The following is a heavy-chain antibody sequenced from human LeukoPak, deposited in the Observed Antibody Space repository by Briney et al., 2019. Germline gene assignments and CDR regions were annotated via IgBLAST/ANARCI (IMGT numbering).Heavy chain of an antibody. J-gene: IGHJ4*02. D-gene: IGHD2-15*01. V-gene: IGHV4-59*01. Sequence: SETLSLTCTVSGGSISSYYWSWLRQPPGKGLEWIGYIYYSGSTNYNPSLKSRVTISVDTSKNQFSLKLTSVTAADTAVYYCARGLSAHDYWGQGTLVTVFS. CDR2: IYYSGST. CDR1: GGSISSYY. CDR3: ARGLSAHDY.